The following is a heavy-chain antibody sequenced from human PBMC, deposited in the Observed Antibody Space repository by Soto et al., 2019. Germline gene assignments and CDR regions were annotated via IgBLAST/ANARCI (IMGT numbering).Heavy chain of an antibody. Sequence: PGGSLRLSCAASEFTFSNYAMSWARQAPGKGLEWVSSISDNGGTTYYADSVKGRFTISRDNSKNTLYLQMNSLRAEDTAVYYCARDQLSQVVPAAYMDVWGKGTTVTVSS. J-gene: IGHJ6*03. CDR3: ARDQLSQVVPAAYMDV. D-gene: IGHD2-2*01. CDR1: EFTFSNYA. CDR2: ISDNGGTT. V-gene: IGHV3-23*01.